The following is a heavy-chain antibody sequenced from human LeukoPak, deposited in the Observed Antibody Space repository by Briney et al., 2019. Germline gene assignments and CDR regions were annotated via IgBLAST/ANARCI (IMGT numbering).Heavy chain of an antibody. CDR1: GYTFTSYG. D-gene: IGHD6-19*01. CDR2: IIPIFGTA. CDR3: ARGIQSAAGKHYYYYMDV. V-gene: IGHV1-69*06. J-gene: IGHJ6*03. Sequence: SVKVSCKASGYTFTSYGISWVRQAPGQGLEWMGGIIPIFGTANYAQKFQGRVTITADKSTSTAYMELSSLRSEDTAVYYCARGIQSAAGKHYYYYMDVWGKGTTVTISS.